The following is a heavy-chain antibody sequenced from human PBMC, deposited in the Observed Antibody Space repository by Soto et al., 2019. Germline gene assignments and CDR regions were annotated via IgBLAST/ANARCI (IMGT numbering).Heavy chain of an antibody. V-gene: IGHV1-69*13. CDR1: GGTFSSYA. CDR2: IIPIFGTA. D-gene: IGHD3-3*01. Sequence: SVKVSCKASGGTFSSYAISWVRQAPGQGLEWMGGIIPIFGTANYAQKFQGRVTITADESTSTAYMELSSLRSEDTAVYYCASLRFLEWYPQRYYYYGMDVWGQGTTVTVSS. J-gene: IGHJ6*02. CDR3: ASLRFLEWYPQRYYYYGMDV.